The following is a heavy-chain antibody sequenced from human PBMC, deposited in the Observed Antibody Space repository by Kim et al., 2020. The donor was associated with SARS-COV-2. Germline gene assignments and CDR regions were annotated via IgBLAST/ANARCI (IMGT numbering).Heavy chain of an antibody. J-gene: IGHJ6*02. D-gene: IGHD3-9*01. V-gene: IGHV7-4-1*02. CDR3: ARKGDYDILTGYPVEDV. CDR2: INTNTGNP. CDR1: GYTFTSYA. Sequence: ASVKVSCKASGYTFTSYAMNWVRQAPGQGLEWMGWINTNTGNPTYAQGFTGRFVFSLDTSVSTAYLQISSLKAEDTAVYYCARKGDYDILTGYPVEDVWGQGTTVTVSS.